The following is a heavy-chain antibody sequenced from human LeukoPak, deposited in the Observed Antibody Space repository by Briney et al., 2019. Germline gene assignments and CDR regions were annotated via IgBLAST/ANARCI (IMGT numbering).Heavy chain of an antibody. Sequence: PGGSLRLSCAASGFTFSSYWMSWVRQAPGKGLEWVANIKQDGSEKYYVDSVKGRFTISRDNSKNTLYLQMNSLRAEDTAVYYCARDLIRYCSSTSCRPGGYWGQGTLVTVSS. CDR3: ARDLIRYCSSTSCRPGGY. CDR2: IKQDGSEK. J-gene: IGHJ4*02. D-gene: IGHD2-2*01. V-gene: IGHV3-7*01. CDR1: GFTFSSYW.